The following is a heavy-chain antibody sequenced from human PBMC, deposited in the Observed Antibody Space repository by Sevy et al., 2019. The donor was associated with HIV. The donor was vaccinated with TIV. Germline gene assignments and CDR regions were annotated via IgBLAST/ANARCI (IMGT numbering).Heavy chain of an antibody. V-gene: IGHV3-7*03. Sequence: GGSLRLSCAASGFIFSNYWMTWVRQSPGKGLEWAASIQRDGSDKYYVDSVKGRFTISRDNAKNSLYLQMNNLRVDDTALYYCARDAAVAGANWFDPWGQGTLVTVSS. CDR1: GFIFSNYW. CDR3: ARDAAVAGANWFDP. D-gene: IGHD6-19*01. CDR2: IQRDGSDK. J-gene: IGHJ5*02.